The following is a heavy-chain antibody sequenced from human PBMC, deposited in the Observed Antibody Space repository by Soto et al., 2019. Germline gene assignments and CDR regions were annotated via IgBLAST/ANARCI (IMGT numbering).Heavy chain of an antibody. J-gene: IGHJ4*02. Sequence: SETLSLTCAVSGYSITSGYYWGWIRQPPGKGLEWIGSIYHSGSTYYNPSLKSRVTISVDTSKNQFSLKLSSVTAADTAVYYCAKDQASGQGSFDSWGQGTLVTVSS. V-gene: IGHV4-38-2*01. CDR2: IYHSGST. CDR1: GYSITSGYY. CDR3: AKDQASGQGSFDS. D-gene: IGHD2-15*01.